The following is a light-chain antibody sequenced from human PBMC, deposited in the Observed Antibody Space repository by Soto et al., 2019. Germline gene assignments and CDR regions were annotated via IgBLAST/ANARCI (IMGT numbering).Light chain of an antibody. Sequence: EIVLTQSPGTLSLSPGERATLSCRASQSISSSDLAWYQHRPGQAPRLLIYAASSRATGIPVRFSGSGSGTEFTLTISSLQPDDFATYFCQQYHTYPWTFGQGTKVDIK. CDR2: AAS. J-gene: IGKJ1*01. V-gene: IGKV3-20*01. CDR3: QQYHTYPWT. CDR1: QSISSSD.